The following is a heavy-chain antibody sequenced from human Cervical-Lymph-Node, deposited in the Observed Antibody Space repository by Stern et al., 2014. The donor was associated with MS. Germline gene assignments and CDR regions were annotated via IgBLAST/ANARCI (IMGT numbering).Heavy chain of an antibody. CDR2: IDWDADK. CDR1: GFSLSTSGMC. V-gene: IGHV2-70*01. Sequence: QITLKESGPALVQPTQTLTLTCTFSGFSLSTSGMCVSWIRQPPGKALEWLALIDWDADKYYSTSLKARLTISKDTSKNQVVLTMTNMDPVDTATYYCARMPITGSDDFDIWGQGTMVTVSS. D-gene: IGHD1-14*01. J-gene: IGHJ3*02. CDR3: ARMPITGSDDFDI.